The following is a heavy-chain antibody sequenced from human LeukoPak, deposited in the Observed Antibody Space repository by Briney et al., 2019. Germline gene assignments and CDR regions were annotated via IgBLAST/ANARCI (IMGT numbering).Heavy chain of an antibody. D-gene: IGHD3-16*01. Sequence: ASVKFSCKASGGTFSSYAISWVRQAPGQGLEWMGGIIPIFGTANYAQKFQGRVTITADESTSTAYMELSNLRSEDTAVYYCARDLYDYVWGLWGQGTLVTVSS. CDR1: GGTFSSYA. V-gene: IGHV1-69*13. J-gene: IGHJ4*02. CDR2: IIPIFGTA. CDR3: ARDLYDYVWGL.